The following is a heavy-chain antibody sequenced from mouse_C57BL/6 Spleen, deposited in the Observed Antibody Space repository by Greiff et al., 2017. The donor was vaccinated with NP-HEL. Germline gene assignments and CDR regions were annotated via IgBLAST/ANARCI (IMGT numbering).Heavy chain of an antibody. CDR2: INPSSGYT. Sequence: QVQLQQSGAELARPGASVKMSCKASGYTFTSYTMHWVNQRPGQGLEWIGYINPSSGYTKYNQKFKDKATLTADKSSSTAYMQLSSLTSEDSAVYYCARRGLSDFDYWGQGTTLTVSS. V-gene: IGHV1-4*01. J-gene: IGHJ2*01. CDR1: GYTFTSYT. CDR3: ARRGLSDFDY.